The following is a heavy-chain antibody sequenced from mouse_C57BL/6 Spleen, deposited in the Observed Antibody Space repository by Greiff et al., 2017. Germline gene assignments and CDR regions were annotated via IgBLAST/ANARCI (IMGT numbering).Heavy chain of an antibody. Sequence: QVQLQQSGAELVKPGASVKISCKASGYAFSSSWMNWVKQRPGKGLEWIGQSYPGDGDTNYNGQFKGKATLTADKSSSTAYMQLSSLTSDDSAVYFCARLMFITTVVATRYFDVWGTGTTVTGSS. J-gene: IGHJ1*03. CDR3: ARLMFITTVVATRYFDV. D-gene: IGHD1-1*01. CDR1: GYAFSSSW. CDR2: SYPGDGDT. V-gene: IGHV1-80*01.